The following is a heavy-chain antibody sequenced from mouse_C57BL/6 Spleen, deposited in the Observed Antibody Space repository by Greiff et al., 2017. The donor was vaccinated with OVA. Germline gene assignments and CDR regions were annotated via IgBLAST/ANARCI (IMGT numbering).Heavy chain of an antibody. J-gene: IGHJ3*01. D-gene: IGHD2-4*01. V-gene: IGHV3-6*01. CDR3: ARGGDYDEEA. CDR1: GYSITSGYY. CDR2: ISYDGSH. Sequence: EVKLMESGPGLVKPSQSLSLTCSVPGYSITSGYYWNWIRQFPGNKLEWMGYISYDGSHNYNPSLKHRISFTRDTAKNQFILKLNSVTTEDTATYYCARGGDYDEEAWGQGTLVTVSA.